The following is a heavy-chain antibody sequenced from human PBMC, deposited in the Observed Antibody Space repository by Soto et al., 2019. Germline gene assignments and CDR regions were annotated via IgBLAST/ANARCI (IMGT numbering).Heavy chain of an antibody. V-gene: IGHV3-9*01. CDR1: GFTFDDCA. CDR3: AKGRVSSWLDYFDD. Sequence: EEQLVESGGGLVQPGRSLRLSCAASGFTFDDCAMHWVRQAPGKGLEWVSGISWNSGSIGYADSVKGRFTISRDNAKNSQYLQMNSLRAEDTALYYCAKGRVSSWLDYFDDWGQGTLVTVSS. J-gene: IGHJ4*02. CDR2: ISWNSGSI. D-gene: IGHD6-13*01.